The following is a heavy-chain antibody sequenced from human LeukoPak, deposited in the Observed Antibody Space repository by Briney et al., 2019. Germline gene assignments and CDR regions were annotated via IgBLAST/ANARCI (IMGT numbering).Heavy chain of an antibody. CDR2: INTDGRVT. CDR1: GFTFTTYW. CDR3: IRETHVGLHLEY. V-gene: IGHV3-74*01. J-gene: IGHJ4*02. D-gene: IGHD3-10*02. Sequence: GGSLRLSCVASGFTFTTYWMHWVRQVPGKGLVWVARINTDGRVTTYADSVKGRFTVSRDNAENTLYLQMNSLRPEDTAVYYCIRETHVGLHLEYWGQGTLATVS.